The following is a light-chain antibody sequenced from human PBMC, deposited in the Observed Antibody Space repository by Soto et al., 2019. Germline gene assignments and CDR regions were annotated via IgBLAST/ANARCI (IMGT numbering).Light chain of an antibody. CDR1: ISDVGGYNY. CDR2: DVS. Sequence: QSALTQPASVSGSPGQSITISCTGTISDVGGYNYVSWYQQQPGKAPKFMIYDVSNRPSGVSNRFSGSKSGNTASLTISGLQAEDEADYYCCSYTTSNTRQIVFGTGTKVTVL. J-gene: IGLJ1*01. CDR3: CSYTTSNTRQIV. V-gene: IGLV2-14*01.